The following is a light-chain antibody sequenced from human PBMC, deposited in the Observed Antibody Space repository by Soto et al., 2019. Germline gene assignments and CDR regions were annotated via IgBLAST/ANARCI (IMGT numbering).Light chain of an antibody. CDR2: LGS. CDR1: QSLLHSNGYNY. V-gene: IGKV2-28*01. J-gene: IGKJ1*01. Sequence: DIVMTQSPLSLPVTPGEPASISCKSSQSLLHSNGYNYLDWYLQKPGQSPQLLIYLGSNRASGVPDRFSGRGSGTDFTLTISRVEAEDVGFYYCLQALQSPPWTFGQGTKVEIK. CDR3: LQALQSPPWT.